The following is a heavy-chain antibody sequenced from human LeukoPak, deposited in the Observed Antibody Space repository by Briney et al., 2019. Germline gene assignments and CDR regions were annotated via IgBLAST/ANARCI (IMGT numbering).Heavy chain of an antibody. V-gene: IGHV1-2*02. D-gene: IGHD3-22*01. CDR3: ARDGNAYDYYDSSGYYESSLDY. CDR1: GYTFTGYY. J-gene: IGHJ4*02. Sequence: GASVKVSCKASGYTFTGYYMHWVRQAPGQGLEWMGWINPNSGGTNYAQKFQGRVTMTRDTSISTAYMELSRLRSDDTAVYYCARDGNAYDYYDSSGYYESSLDYWGQGTLVTVSS. CDR2: INPNSGGT.